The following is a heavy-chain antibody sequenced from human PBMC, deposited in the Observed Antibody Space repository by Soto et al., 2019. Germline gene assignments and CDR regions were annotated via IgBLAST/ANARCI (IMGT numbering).Heavy chain of an antibody. D-gene: IGHD3-22*01. V-gene: IGHV4-39*01. Sequence: SETLSLTCTVSGGSISRFYWAWIRQPPGERLKWIRSIYHTGSAYYNPSNKSRNTISVDTSKNQFSLKLTSVPAADAALYYCARDFFDSSDYTTNWFDPWGQGTLVTVS. CDR2: IYHTGSA. CDR3: ARDFFDSSDYTTNWFDP. CDR1: GGSISRFY. J-gene: IGHJ5*02.